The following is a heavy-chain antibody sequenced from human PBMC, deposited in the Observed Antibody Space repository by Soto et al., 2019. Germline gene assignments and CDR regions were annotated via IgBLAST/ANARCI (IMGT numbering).Heavy chain of an antibody. D-gene: IGHD2-8*02. J-gene: IGHJ4*01. Sequence: QVHLVQSGAEVKKPGSSVRVSCKTSGYTFSNYAIRWVRQAPRQGLEWMGWINTGSGYTNYAHDRVTMTKDAYTYASYLEGTSLRSDDTAIYYCARDRLYTGCSDAAYWGHGTLVTVSS. CDR3: ARDRLYTGCSDAAY. CDR2: INTGSGYT. CDR1: GYTFSNYA. V-gene: IGHV1-18*01.